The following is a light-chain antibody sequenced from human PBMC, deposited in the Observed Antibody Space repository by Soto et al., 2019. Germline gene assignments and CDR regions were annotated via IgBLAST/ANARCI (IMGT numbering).Light chain of an antibody. J-gene: IGKJ4*01. V-gene: IGKV1-33*01. CDR1: QDIKNY. Sequence: DIQMTQSPSSLSAFVGDSITITCQASQDIKNYLNVYQHKPGKAPKLLIYDAFKSDTGVPSRFSGSGSGTDFTFTINNLQPEDIATYFCQQYDSLPPTFGGGTRV. CDR2: DAF. CDR3: QQYDSLPPT.